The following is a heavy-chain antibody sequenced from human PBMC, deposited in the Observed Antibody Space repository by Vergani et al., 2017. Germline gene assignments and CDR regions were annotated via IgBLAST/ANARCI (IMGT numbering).Heavy chain of an antibody. CDR1: GFTFSSYW. V-gene: IGHV3-74*01. J-gene: IGHJ6*02. D-gene: IGHD3-3*01. CDR3: ARDLLPYYDFWSGYSHAYYYYYGMDV. Sequence: EVQLVESGGGLVQPGGSLRLSCAASGFTFSSYWMHWVRQAPGKGLVWVSRINSDGSSTSYADSVKGRFTISRDNAKNTLYLQMNSLRAEDTAVYYCARDLLPYYDFWSGYSHAYYYYYGMDVWGQGTTVTVSS. CDR2: INSDGSST.